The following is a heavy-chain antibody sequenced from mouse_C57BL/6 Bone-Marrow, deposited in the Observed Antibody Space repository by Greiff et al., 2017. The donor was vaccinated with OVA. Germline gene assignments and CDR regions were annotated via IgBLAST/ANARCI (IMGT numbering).Heavy chain of an antibody. D-gene: IGHD3-3*01. CDR2: IYPGSGNT. CDR1: GYTFTDYY. Sequence: VQLVESGAELVRPGASVKLSCKASGYTFTDYYINWVKQRPGQGLEWIARIYPGSGNTYYNEKFKGKATLTAEKSSSTAYMQRSSLTSEDSAVYFCARPLGVMDYWGQGTSVTVSS. V-gene: IGHV1-76*01. CDR3: ARPLGVMDY. J-gene: IGHJ4*01.